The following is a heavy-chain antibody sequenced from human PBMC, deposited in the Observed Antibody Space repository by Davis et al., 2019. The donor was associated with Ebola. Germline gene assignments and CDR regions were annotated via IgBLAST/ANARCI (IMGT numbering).Heavy chain of an antibody. V-gene: IGHV3-11*05. D-gene: IGHD6-13*01. CDR2: MSGDHLYT. CDR3: ARAAIIAAGLGGYP. Sequence: GESLKISCEASGFTFTDYYMTWIRQAPGKGLEWVSYMSGDHLYTNYADSVRGRFTISRDDAKNSLYLQMNSLRAEDTAVYYCARAAIIAAGLGGYPWGQGTLVTVSS. J-gene: IGHJ5*02. CDR1: GFTFTDYY.